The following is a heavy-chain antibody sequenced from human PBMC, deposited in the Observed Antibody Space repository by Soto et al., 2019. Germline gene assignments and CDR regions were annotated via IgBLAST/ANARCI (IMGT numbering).Heavy chain of an antibody. Sequence: GGSLRLSCAASGFTFSSYAMHWVRQAPGKGLEWVAVISYDGSNKYYADSVKGRFTISRDNSKNTLYLQMNSLRAEDTAVYYCARVRGEQWLVENYGMDVWGQGTTVTVSS. J-gene: IGHJ6*02. CDR2: ISYDGSNK. D-gene: IGHD6-19*01. V-gene: IGHV3-30-3*01. CDR3: ARVRGEQWLVENYGMDV. CDR1: GFTFSSYA.